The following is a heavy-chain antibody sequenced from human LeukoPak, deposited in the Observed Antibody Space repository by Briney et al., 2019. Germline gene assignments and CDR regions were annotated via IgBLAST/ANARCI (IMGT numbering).Heavy chain of an antibody. CDR3: ARVQIKSVAGSLEY. D-gene: IGHD6-19*01. J-gene: IGHJ4*02. Sequence: ASLKVSCKASGYTCTGYYMHWVRQPPEQGLEWIVGINPKCGGTNYAQKFQGRETMPRDTSISTAYMEQSRLSADDTDVYYCARVQIKSVAGSLEYWGQGTLVSVSS. CDR2: INPKCGGT. V-gene: IGHV1-2*02. CDR1: GYTCTGYY.